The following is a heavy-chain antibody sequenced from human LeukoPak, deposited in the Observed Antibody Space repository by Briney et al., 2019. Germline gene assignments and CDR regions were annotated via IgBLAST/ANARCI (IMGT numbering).Heavy chain of an antibody. V-gene: IGHV4-31*03. D-gene: IGHD3-10*01. CDR3: ARSSQYYSFDI. CDR2: IYYSGST. J-gene: IGHJ3*02. Sequence: SETLSLTCTFSGGSISSGGYYWSWIRQHPGKGLEWIGYIYYSGSTYYNPSLKSRVTISVDTSKNQFSLKLSSVTAADTAVYYCARSSQYYSFDIWGQGTMVTVSS. CDR1: GGSISSGGYY.